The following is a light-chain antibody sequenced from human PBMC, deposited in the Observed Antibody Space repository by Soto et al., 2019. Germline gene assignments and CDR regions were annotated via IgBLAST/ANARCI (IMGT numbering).Light chain of an antibody. Sequence: ILMTQSPATLSVSPGERATLSCRASQSVSNNLAWYQQKPGQAPRLLIYDASTRATGIPARCSGSGSGTEFTLTISDLQSEDFAVYYCQQYNIWPPWTFGQGAKVEVK. CDR1: QSVSNN. CDR3: QQYNIWPPWT. CDR2: DAS. V-gene: IGKV3-15*01. J-gene: IGKJ1*01.